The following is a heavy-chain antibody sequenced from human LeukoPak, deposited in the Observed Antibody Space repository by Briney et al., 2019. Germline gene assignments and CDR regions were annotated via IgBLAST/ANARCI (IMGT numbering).Heavy chain of an antibody. CDR2: IIPIFGTA. J-gene: IGHJ4*02. D-gene: IGHD3-22*01. CDR1: GGTFSSYA. Sequence: SVKVSCKASGGTFSSYAISWVRQAPGQGLEWMGGIIPIFGTANYAQKFQGRVTITADESTSAAYMELSSLRSEDTAVYYCAGSDYYDSSGAFDYWGQGTLVTVSS. V-gene: IGHV1-69*13. CDR3: AGSDYYDSSGAFDY.